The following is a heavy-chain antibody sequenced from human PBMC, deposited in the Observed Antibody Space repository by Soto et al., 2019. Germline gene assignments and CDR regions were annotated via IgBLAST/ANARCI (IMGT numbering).Heavy chain of an antibody. CDR2: VYYTGTT. J-gene: IGHJ5*02. CDR1: GGSIGSYH. V-gene: IGHV4-59*01. Sequence: TSETLSLTCTVSGGSIGSYHWSWVRQPPGKGLEWIASVYYTGTTNYNPSLGSRVTISIDAPENQISLKLTSVTAADTAFYYCARDTVLTGMFDLWGQGTQVTVSS. D-gene: IGHD4-17*01. CDR3: ARDTVLTGMFDL.